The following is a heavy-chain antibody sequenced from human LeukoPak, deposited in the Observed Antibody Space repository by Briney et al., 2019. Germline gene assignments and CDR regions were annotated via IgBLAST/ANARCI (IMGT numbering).Heavy chain of an antibody. CDR2: ISAYNGNT. J-gene: IGHJ4*02. V-gene: IGHV1-18*01. CDR1: GYTFTSYG. D-gene: IGHD4-17*01. CDR3: ARDDYGDYPYYFDY. Sequence: ASVKVSCKASGYTFTSYGISWVRQAPGQGLEWMGWISAYNGNTNYAQKLQGRVTMTTDTSTSTAYMELRSLRSDDTAVYYCARDDYGDYPYYFDYWGQGTLLTVSS.